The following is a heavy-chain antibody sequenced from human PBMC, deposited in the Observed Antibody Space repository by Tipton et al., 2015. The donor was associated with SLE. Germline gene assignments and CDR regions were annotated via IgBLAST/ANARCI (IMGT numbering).Heavy chain of an antibody. CDR2: RCYTGST. Sequence: LRLSCTVSGGSMSSSDCYWGWVRQSPGRGLEWIGSRCYTGSTYYNPSLESRVTMSVDASKNQFPLRLSSVTAADTAIYYCARPQARRGPFDSWGQGTLVTVSS. CDR1: GGSMSSSDCY. CDR3: ARPQARRGPFDS. V-gene: IGHV4-39*06. D-gene: IGHD3-10*01. J-gene: IGHJ4*02.